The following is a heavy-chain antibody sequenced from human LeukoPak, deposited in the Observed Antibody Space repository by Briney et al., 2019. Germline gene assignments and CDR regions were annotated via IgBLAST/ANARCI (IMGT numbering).Heavy chain of an antibody. D-gene: IGHD3-10*01. V-gene: IGHV4-30-4*01. CDR1: GGSISSGDYY. Sequence: SQTLSLTCTVSGGSISSGDYYWTWLRQPPGKGLEWIGYIYNSGSTHYNSSLKSRLTISVDTSKNQFSLKLSSVTAADTAVYYCARGLRGIMIRGAITDLNWFDAWGQGTLVIVSS. CDR3: ARGLRGIMIRGAITDLNWFDA. J-gene: IGHJ5*02. CDR2: IYNSGST.